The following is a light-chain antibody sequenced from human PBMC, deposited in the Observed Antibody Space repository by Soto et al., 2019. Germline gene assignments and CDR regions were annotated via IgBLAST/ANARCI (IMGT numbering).Light chain of an antibody. CDR3: ATWDGSLPGEV. Sequence: QSVLTQPPSASETPGQRVALSCSGHYTNVGRNGVNWYRQVPGTAPKLVIFNDDERPSGVPGRFSGSKSGTSASLAIDGLQSEDEADYYCATWDGSLPGEVFGGGTKVTVL. V-gene: IGLV1-44*01. J-gene: IGLJ2*01. CDR2: NDD. CDR1: YTNVGRNG.